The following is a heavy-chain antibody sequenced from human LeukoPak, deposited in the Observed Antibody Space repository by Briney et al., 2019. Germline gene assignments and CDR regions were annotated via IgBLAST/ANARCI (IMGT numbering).Heavy chain of an antibody. V-gene: IGHV3-7*03. J-gene: IGHJ4*02. D-gene: IGHD5-12*01. Sequence: GGSLRLSCAASGFTFSTSWMTWVRQAPGKGLDWLGNINPDGSRINYVDSVKGRFTFSRDNAKNSLFLQMNSLRAEDTAVYYCARDGGYSGYDYIYWGQGTLVTVSS. CDR1: GFTFSTSW. CDR2: INPDGSRI. CDR3: ARDGGYSGYDYIY.